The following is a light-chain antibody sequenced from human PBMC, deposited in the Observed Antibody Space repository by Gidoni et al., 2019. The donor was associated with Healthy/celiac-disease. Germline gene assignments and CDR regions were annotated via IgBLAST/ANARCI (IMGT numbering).Light chain of an antibody. CDR3: QAWDSSTVV. CDR1: KLGDKY. V-gene: IGLV3-1*01. CDR2: QDS. Sequence: YELTQPPAVSGAPGQTASLTCSGDKLGDKYACWYQQKPGQSPVLVIYQDSKRPSGIPARFSGSNSGNTATLTISGTQAMDEADYYCQAWDSSTVVFGGGTKLTVL. J-gene: IGLJ2*01.